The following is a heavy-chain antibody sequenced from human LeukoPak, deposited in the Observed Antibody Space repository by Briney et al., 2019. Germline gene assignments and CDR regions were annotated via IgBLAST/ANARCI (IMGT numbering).Heavy chain of an antibody. J-gene: IGHJ4*02. V-gene: IGHV3-7*01. CDR1: GFTFKGYW. CDR2: IQQDGSEK. D-gene: IGHD5-18*01. Sequence: TGGSLRISCAASGFTFKGYWMSWVRPAPGKGLEWVANIQQDGSEKKYVDSVKGRFTISRDNAKNSLYLQMDSLRAEDTAVYYCVRLRYTYGKNFDCWGQGTLVTVSS. CDR3: VRLRYTYGKNFDC.